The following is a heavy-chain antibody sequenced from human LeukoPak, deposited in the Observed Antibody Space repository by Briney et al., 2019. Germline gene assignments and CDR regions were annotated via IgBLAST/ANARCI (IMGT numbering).Heavy chain of an antibody. J-gene: IGHJ4*02. CDR2: IYYSGST. D-gene: IGHD6-13*01. CDR1: GGSISSYY. Sequence: SETLSLTCTVSGGSISSYYWSWIRQPPGKGLEWIGYIYYSGSTNYNPSLKSRVTISVDTSKNQFSLKLSSVTAADTAVYYCAGHGSPGYSSSWYGYWGQGTLVTVSS. V-gene: IGHV4-59*08. CDR3: AGHGSPGYSSSWYGY.